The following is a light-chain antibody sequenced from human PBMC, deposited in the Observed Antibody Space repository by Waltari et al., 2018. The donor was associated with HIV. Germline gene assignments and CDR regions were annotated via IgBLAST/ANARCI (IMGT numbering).Light chain of an antibody. CDR2: GVT. Sequence: QSPLHQPASVSGSPGQSLTIPCSGVIHQIDFSNFVSSYPRRPGKAPQLIIFGVTRRPAGIASRFSGSTSGGTASLTISDLQIEDEADYFCSSFAGTGTPMFGGGTKLTVL. J-gene: IGLJ3*02. CDR3: SSFAGTGTPM. CDR1: IHQIDFSNF. V-gene: IGLV2-14*01.